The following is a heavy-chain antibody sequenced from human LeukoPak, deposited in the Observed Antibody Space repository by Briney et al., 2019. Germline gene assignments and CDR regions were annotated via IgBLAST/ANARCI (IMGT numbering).Heavy chain of an antibody. CDR1: GFTFSTYA. CDR3: VRGDSGWFEY. D-gene: IGHD6-19*01. J-gene: IGHJ4*02. V-gene: IGHV3-74*01. CDR2: IKTDGSHT. Sequence: GGSLRLSCAASGFTFSTYAMGWVRQVPGKGPVWVSRIKTDGSHTNYADSVKGRFTISRDNAKNTLYLQMNSLRAEDTAIYYCVRGDSGWFEYWGQGTLVTVSS.